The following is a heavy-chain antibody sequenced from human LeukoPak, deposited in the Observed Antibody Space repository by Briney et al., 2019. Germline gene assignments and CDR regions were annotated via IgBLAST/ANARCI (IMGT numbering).Heavy chain of an antibody. CDR3: GASPSATGAERYY. D-gene: IGHD1-1*01. Sequence: GESLKISCRGSGYTFSTYWIGWVRQMPGKGLEWMGVIYPTDSDAKYSPSFQGQVTISVDKSISTVYLQWNSLKASDSAMYYCGASPSATGAERYYWGQGTLVTVSS. CDR2: IYPTDSDA. J-gene: IGHJ4*02. V-gene: IGHV5-51*01. CDR1: GYTFSTYW.